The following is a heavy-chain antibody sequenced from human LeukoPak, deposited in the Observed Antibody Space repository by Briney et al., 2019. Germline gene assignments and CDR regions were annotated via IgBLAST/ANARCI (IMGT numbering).Heavy chain of an antibody. D-gene: IGHD2-15*01. Sequence: GGSLRLSCAASGFTFSSYAMHWVRQAPGKGLEWVAVISYDGGNKYYADSVKGRFTISRDNSKNTLYLQMNSLRAEDTAVYYCARVGVGKMGAFDIWGQGTMVTVSS. V-gene: IGHV3-30-3*01. CDR1: GFTFSSYA. J-gene: IGHJ3*02. CDR2: ISYDGGNK. CDR3: ARVGVGKMGAFDI.